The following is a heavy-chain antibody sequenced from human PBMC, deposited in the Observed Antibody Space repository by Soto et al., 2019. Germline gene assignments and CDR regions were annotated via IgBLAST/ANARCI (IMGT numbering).Heavy chain of an antibody. CDR3: ATSKTYYYDSSGYPGAFDI. D-gene: IGHD3-22*01. V-gene: IGHV3-30*03. J-gene: IGHJ3*02. Sequence: GSLRLSCAASGFTFSSYGMHWVRQAPGKGLEWVAVISYDGSNKYYADSVKGRFTISRDNSKNTLYLQMNSLRAEDTAVYYCATSKTYYYDSSGYPGAFDIWGQGKMVTGSS. CDR1: GFTFSSYG. CDR2: ISYDGSNK.